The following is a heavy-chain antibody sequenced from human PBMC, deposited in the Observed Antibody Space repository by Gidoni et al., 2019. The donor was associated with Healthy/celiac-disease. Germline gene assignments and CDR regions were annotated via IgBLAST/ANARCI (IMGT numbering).Heavy chain of an antibody. V-gene: IGHV3-23*01. Sequence: EVQLLESGGGLVQPGGSLRLSCAASGFTFSSYAMSWVRQAPGKGLEWVSAISGSGGSTYYADSVKGRFTISRDNSKNTLYLQMNSLRAEDTAVYYCAKERGGVRGVITWYFDLWGRGTLVTVSS. CDR2: ISGSGGST. D-gene: IGHD3-10*01. J-gene: IGHJ2*01. CDR3: AKERGGVRGVITWYFDL. CDR1: GFTFSSYA.